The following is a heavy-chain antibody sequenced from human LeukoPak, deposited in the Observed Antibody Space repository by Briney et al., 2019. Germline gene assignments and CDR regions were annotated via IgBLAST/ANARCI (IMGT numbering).Heavy chain of an antibody. CDR2: ISSSSSYI. CDR1: GLTFSSYS. Sequence: GGSLRLSCAASGLTFSSYSMNWVRQAPGKGLEWVSSISSSSSYIYYADSVKGRFTISRDNAKNSLYLQMNSLRAEDTAVYYCARGGPLDAFDIWGQGTMVTVSS. V-gene: IGHV3-21*01. CDR3: ARGGPLDAFDI. J-gene: IGHJ3*02.